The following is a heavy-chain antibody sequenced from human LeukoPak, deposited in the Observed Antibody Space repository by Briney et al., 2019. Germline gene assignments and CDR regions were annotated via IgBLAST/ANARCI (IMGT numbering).Heavy chain of an antibody. CDR1: GYTFTGYY. CDR2: INPNSGNT. J-gene: IGHJ4*02. Sequence: ASVEVSCKASGYTFTGYYMHWVRQAPGQGLEWMGWINPNSGNTGYAQKFQGRVTMTRNTSISTAYMELSSLRSEDTAVYYCARGRRVRGVIKVDYFDYWGQGTLVTVSS. V-gene: IGHV1-8*02. CDR3: ARGRRVRGVIKVDYFDY. D-gene: IGHD3-10*01.